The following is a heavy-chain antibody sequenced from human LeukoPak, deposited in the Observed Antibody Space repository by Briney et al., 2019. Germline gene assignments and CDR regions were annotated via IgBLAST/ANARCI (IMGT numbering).Heavy chain of an antibody. CDR2: ISYDGSNK. J-gene: IGHJ4*02. Sequence: GGSLRLSCAASGFTFSSYGMHWVRQAPGKGLEWVAVISYDGSNKYYADSVKGRFTISRDNSKNTLYLQMNSLRAEDTAVYYCAKDAYSSSYNFDYWGQGTLVTVSS. V-gene: IGHV3-30*18. CDR3: AKDAYSSSYNFDY. D-gene: IGHD6-13*01. CDR1: GFTFSSYG.